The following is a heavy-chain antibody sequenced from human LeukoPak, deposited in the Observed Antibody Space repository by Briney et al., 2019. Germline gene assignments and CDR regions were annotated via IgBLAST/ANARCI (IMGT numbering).Heavy chain of an antibody. V-gene: IGHV1-69*05. D-gene: IGHD2-2*02. CDR1: GGTFSSYA. CDR2: IIPIFGTA. CDR3: ARVGDCSSTSCYTADY. J-gene: IGHJ4*02. Sequence: SVKVSCKASGGTFSSYAISWVRQAPGQGLEWMGGIIPIFGTANYAQKFQGRVTITTDESTSTAYMELSSLRSEDTAVYYCARVGDCSSTSCYTADYWGQGTLVTVSS.